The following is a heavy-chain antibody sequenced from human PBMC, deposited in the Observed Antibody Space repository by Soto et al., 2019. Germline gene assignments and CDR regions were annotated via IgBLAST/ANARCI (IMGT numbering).Heavy chain of an antibody. CDR2: MNPHSGNT. Sequence: QVPLVQSGAAVKKPGASVKVSCKASGYTFTRYDLNWVRQATGQGLEWMGWMNPHSGNTGYAQKFQGRVTMTRNTSISTAYMELSSLRSEDTAVYYCARTTLAAAGAFDPWGQGTLVTVSS. CDR1: GYTFTRYD. V-gene: IGHV1-8*01. D-gene: IGHD6-13*01. J-gene: IGHJ5*02. CDR3: ARTTLAAAGAFDP.